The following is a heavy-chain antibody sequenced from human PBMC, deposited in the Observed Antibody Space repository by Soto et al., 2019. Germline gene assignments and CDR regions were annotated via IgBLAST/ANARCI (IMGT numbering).Heavy chain of an antibody. J-gene: IGHJ6*02. CDR3: ARGRRDGYKPKSSYYYYGMDV. D-gene: IGHD5-12*01. V-gene: IGHV4-30-2*01. CDR1: GGSIRSGGYS. CDR2: IYHSGST. Sequence: TLSLTCAVSGGSIRSGGYSWSWIRQPPGKGLEWIGYIYHSGSTYYNPSLKSRVTISVDRSKNQFSLKLSSVTAADTAVYYCARGRRDGYKPKSSYYYYGMDVWGQGTTVTVSS.